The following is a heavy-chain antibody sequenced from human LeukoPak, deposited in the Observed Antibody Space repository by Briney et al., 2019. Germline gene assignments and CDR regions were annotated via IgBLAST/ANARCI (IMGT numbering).Heavy chain of an antibody. CDR3: ARVGQWLVHWDWFDP. CDR1: GGSISSYY. CDR2: IYYSGST. V-gene: IGHV4-59*01. Sequence: PSETLSLTCTVSGGSISSYYWSWIRQPPGKGLEWIGYIYYSGSTNYNPSLKSRVTISVDTSKNQFSLKLSSVTAADTAVYYCARVGQWLVHWDWFDPWGQGTLVTVSS. J-gene: IGHJ5*02. D-gene: IGHD6-19*01.